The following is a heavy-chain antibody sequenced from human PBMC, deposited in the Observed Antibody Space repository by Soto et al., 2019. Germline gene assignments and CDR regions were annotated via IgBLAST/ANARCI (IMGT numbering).Heavy chain of an antibody. V-gene: IGHV3-23*01. D-gene: IGHD2-8*01. J-gene: IGHJ3*02. Sequence: GESLKISCAASGFTFSSYAMSWVRQAPGKGLEWVSVISGSGGNTYYADSVKGRFTISRDNSKNTLYLQMNSLRAEDTAVYYCAKSPPLVLRRAGAFDIWGQGTMVTVSS. CDR2: ISGSGGNT. CDR3: AKSPPLVLRRAGAFDI. CDR1: GFTFSSYA.